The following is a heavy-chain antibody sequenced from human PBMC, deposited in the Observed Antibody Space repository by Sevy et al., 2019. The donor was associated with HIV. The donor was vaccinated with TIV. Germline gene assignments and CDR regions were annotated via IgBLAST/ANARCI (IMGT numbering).Heavy chain of an antibody. D-gene: IGHD3-22*01. CDR1: GFTVSSNY. CDR2: IYSGGST. J-gene: IGHJ3*02. V-gene: IGHV3-53*01. Sequence: GGSLRLSCAASGFTVSSNYMSWVRQAPGKGLEWVSVIYSGGSTYYADSVKGRFTISRDNSNNTLYLQMNSLRAEDTAVDYWARVRTHYYDSSGYYTTGGAFDIWGQGTMVTVSS. CDR3: ARVRTHYYDSSGYYTTGGAFDI.